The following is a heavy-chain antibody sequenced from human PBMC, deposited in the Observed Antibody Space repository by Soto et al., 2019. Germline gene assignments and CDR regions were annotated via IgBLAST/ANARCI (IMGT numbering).Heavy chain of an antibody. J-gene: IGHJ6*02. CDR3: AIHSSSTTYYYYGMDV. Sequence: QVQLVQSGAEVKKPGSSVKVSCKASGGTFSSYAISWVRQAPGQGLEWMGGIIPMFGTADYAQRFQGRATITADESTSPAYMELSSLRSEDTAVYYCAIHSSSTTYYYYGMDVWGQGTTVTVSS. CDR2: IIPMFGTA. D-gene: IGHD6-6*01. CDR1: GGTFSSYA. V-gene: IGHV1-69*12.